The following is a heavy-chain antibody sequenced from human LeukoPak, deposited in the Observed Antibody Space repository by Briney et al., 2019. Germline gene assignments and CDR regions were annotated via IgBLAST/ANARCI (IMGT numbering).Heavy chain of an antibody. V-gene: IGHV3-30*03. D-gene: IGHD2-15*01. CDR3: ALSDYGSGGVDY. Sequence: PGRSLRLSCAASGFTFSSYGMHWVRQAPGKGLEWVAVISYDGSNKYYADSVKGRFTISRDNSKNTLYLQMNSLRAEDTAVYYCALSDYGSGGVDYWGQGTLVTVSS. CDR2: ISYDGSNK. J-gene: IGHJ4*02. CDR1: GFTFSSYG.